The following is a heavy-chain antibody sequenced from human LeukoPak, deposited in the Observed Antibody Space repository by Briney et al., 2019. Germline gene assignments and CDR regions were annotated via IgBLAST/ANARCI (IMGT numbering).Heavy chain of an antibody. CDR3: AKDPRHYYDSSGYWAFDY. V-gene: IGHV3-23*01. CDR2: ISGSGGAT. D-gene: IGHD3-22*01. Sequence: GGSLRLSCAASGFTFSSYSMNWVRQAPGKGLEWVSGISGSGGATYYVDSVKGRFTISRDNSMNTLYLQMNSLRAEDTAVYYCAKDPRHYYDSSGYWAFDYWGQGTLVTVSS. CDR1: GFTFSSYS. J-gene: IGHJ4*02.